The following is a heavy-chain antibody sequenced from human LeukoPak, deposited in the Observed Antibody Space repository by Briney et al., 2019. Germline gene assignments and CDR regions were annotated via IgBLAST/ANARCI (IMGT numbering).Heavy chain of an antibody. V-gene: IGHV4-59*01. CDR1: GGSISSYY. CDR3: ARDRAYGDYGSAFDI. J-gene: IGHJ3*02. CDR2: IYYSGST. Sequence: PSETLSLTCTVSGGSISSYYWSWIRQPPGKGLEWSGYIYYSGSTNYNPSLKSRVTIPVDTSKNQFSLKLSSVTAADTAVYYCARDRAYGDYGSAFDIWGQGTMVTVSS. D-gene: IGHD4-17*01.